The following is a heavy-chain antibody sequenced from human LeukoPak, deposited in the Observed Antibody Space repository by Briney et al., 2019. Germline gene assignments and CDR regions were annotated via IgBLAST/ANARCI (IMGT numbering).Heavy chain of an antibody. D-gene: IGHD2-2*01. CDR1: GYSISSGYY. CDR3: ARASTSWFRYYFDY. Sequence: ETLSLTCAVSGYSISSGYYWGWIRQPPGKGLEWVSAISGSGGSTYYADSVKGRFTISRDNSKNTLYLQMNSLRAEDTAVYYCARASTSWFRYYFDYWGQGTLVTVSS. CDR2: ISGSGGST. V-gene: IGHV3-23*01. J-gene: IGHJ4*02.